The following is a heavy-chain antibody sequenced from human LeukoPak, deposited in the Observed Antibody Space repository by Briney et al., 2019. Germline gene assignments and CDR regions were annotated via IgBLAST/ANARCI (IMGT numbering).Heavy chain of an antibody. CDR2: MYHTGSG. J-gene: IGHJ3*02. Sequence: PSETLSLTCTVSGVSVSSNYWSWIRQAPGKGLEWIGYMYHTGSGNYNPSLKSRVTISVDTSKNQFSLKLSSVTAADTAVYYCARQGVGAPNAFDIWGQGTMVTVSS. D-gene: IGHD1-26*01. V-gene: IGHV4-59*08. CDR3: ARQGVGAPNAFDI. CDR1: GVSVSSNY.